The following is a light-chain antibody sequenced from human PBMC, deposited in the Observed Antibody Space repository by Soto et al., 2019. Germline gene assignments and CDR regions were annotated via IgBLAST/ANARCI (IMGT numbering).Light chain of an antibody. CDR3: QQYNHWWA. CDR2: ETS. CDR1: QSISTN. J-gene: IGKJ1*01. Sequence: EIVMTQSPATLSVSPGERVTLSCRASQSISTNLAWYQQKPGQAPRLVIYETSTRASGIPGRFSGSGSGTEFTLTISSLQSEEFAVYYCQQYNHWWAFGLGTKVDIK. V-gene: IGKV3-15*01.